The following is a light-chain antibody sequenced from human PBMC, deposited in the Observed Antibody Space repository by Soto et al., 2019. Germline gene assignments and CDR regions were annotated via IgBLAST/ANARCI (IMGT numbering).Light chain of an antibody. J-gene: IGLJ1*01. CDR3: VSFAGGTYV. Sequence: QSVLTQPPSASGSPGQSVTISCTGTSSDVGAYIFVSWYQQHPGKAPKLMVYDVNRRPPGVPDRFFGSKSGNTASLTVSGLQAEDEADYYCVSFAGGTYVFGTGTKATV. CDR1: SSDVGAYIF. V-gene: IGLV2-8*01. CDR2: DVN.